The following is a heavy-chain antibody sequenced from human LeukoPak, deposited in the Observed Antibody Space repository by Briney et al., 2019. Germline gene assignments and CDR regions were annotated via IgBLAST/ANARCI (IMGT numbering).Heavy chain of an antibody. CDR3: ARSPRLVLDYYYGMDV. Sequence: GGSLRLSCEASGFTVSSNYMSWVRQAPGKGLEWVSVIYSGGSTYYADSVKGRFTISRDNSKNTLYLQMNSLRAEDTAVYYCARSPRLVLDYYYGMDVWGQGTTVTVSS. CDR2: IYSGGST. J-gene: IGHJ6*02. V-gene: IGHV3-53*01. D-gene: IGHD6-19*01. CDR1: GFTVSSNY.